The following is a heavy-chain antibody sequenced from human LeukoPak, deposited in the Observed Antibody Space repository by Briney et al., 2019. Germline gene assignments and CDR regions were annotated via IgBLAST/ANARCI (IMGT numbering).Heavy chain of an antibody. CDR3: AREKNDIVLTSYYFDY. CDR1: GFTFSSYA. Sequence: GGSLRLSCAASGFTFSSYAMSWVRQAPGKGLEWVSAISGSGGSTYYADSVKGRFTISRDNSKNTLYLQMNSLRAEDTAVYYCAREKNDIVLTSYYFDYWGQGTLVTVSS. D-gene: IGHD5-12*01. V-gene: IGHV3-23*01. J-gene: IGHJ4*02. CDR2: ISGSGGST.